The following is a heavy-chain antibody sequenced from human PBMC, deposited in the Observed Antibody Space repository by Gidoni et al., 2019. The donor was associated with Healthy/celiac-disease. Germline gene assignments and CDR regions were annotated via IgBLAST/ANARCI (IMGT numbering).Heavy chain of an antibody. CDR2: INAGTGNT. CDR1: GYTFTSYA. J-gene: IGHJ6*02. Sequence: QVQLVPSGAEVKKPGASVKVSCKSSGYTFTSYAMHWVRPAPGQRLEWMGWINAGTGNTKYSQKFQGRVTITRDTSASTAYMELSSLRSEDTAVYYCARERVATGIYYYYGMDVWGQGTTVTVSS. CDR3: ARERVATGIYYYYGMDV. D-gene: IGHD5-12*01. V-gene: IGHV1-3*01.